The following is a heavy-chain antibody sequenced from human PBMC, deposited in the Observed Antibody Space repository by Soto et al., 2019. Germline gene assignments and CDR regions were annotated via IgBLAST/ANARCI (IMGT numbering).Heavy chain of an antibody. CDR2: ISYDGSNK. J-gene: IGHJ6*02. CDR1: GFTFSSYA. CDR3: ARDPAAVVAAAGTVYGMDV. V-gene: IGHV3-30-3*01. D-gene: IGHD6-13*01. Sequence: QVQLVESGGGVVQPGRSLRLSCAASGFTFSSYAMHWVRQAPGKGLEWVAVISYDGSNKYYADSVKGRFTISRDNSKNTLYLQMNRLRAEDTAVYYCARDPAAVVAAAGTVYGMDVWGQGTTVTVSS.